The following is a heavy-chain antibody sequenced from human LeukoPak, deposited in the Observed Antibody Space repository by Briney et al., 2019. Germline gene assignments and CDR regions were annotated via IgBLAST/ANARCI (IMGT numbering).Heavy chain of an antibody. CDR1: GFAFSNYC. CDR3: ARDLSFAEVIATDAFDM. D-gene: IGHD2/OR15-2a*01. J-gene: IGHJ3*02. Sequence: GGSLRLSCAASGFAFSNYCMHWVRQAPGKGLVWVAHIKSDGSRTSYADSVKGRFTISRDNAKNTLSLEMNSLRPEDTAVYYCARDLSFAEVIATDAFDMWGQGTMVTVSS. V-gene: IGHV3-74*01. CDR2: IKSDGSRT.